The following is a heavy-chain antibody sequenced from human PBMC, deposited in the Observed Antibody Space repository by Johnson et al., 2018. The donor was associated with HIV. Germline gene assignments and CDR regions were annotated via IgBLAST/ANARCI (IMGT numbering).Heavy chain of an antibody. J-gene: IGHJ3*02. CDR1: GFTFSDYY. D-gene: IGHD1-26*01. CDR3: SREGVGSLLDAFDI. V-gene: IGHV3-11*04. Sequence: VQLVESGGGLVKPGGSPRLSCAASGFTFSDYYMSWIRQAPGKGLEWVSYISSSGSTIYYADSVKGRFTISRDNSKNTLYLQMNSLRAENTAVYYCSREGVGSLLDAFDIWGQGTMGTVSS. CDR2: ISSSGSTI.